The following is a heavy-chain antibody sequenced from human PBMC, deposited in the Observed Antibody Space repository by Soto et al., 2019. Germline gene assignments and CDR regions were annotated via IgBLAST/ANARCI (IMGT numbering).Heavy chain of an antibody. V-gene: IGHV1-69*01. D-gene: IGHD3-22*01. Sequence: QVQLVQSGAEVKKPGSSVKVSCKASGGTFSSYAISWVRQAPGQGLEWMGGIIPIFGTANYAQKFQGRVTITADESTSTAYMELSSLRSADTAVYYCARSDYYDSSGYYYYFDYWGQGTLVTVSS. CDR2: IIPIFGTA. CDR1: GGTFSSYA. CDR3: ARSDYYDSSGYYYYFDY. J-gene: IGHJ4*02.